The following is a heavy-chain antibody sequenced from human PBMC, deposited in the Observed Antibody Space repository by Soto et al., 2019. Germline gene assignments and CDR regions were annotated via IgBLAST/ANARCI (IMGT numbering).Heavy chain of an antibody. CDR2: IIPIFGTA. CDR1: GGTFSSYV. V-gene: IGHV1-69*01. D-gene: IGHD2-15*01. CDR3: ARVRMPGGGGQWWRPWDY. Sequence: QVQLVQSGAEVRKPESSVKVSCKASGGTFSSYVISWVRQAPGQGLEWMGGIIPIFGTAKYAQKFQGRVTITADESTSTAYMELSSLRSEDTAVYYCARVRMPGGGGQWWRPWDYWGQGTLVTVSS. J-gene: IGHJ4*02.